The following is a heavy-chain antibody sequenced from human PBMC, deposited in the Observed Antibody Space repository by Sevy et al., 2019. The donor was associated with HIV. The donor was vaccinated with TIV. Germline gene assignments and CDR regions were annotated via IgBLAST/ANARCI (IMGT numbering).Heavy chain of an antibody. J-gene: IGHJ1*01. CDR1: GGSISSSSYY. CDR2: IYYSGNT. D-gene: IGHD2-15*01. Sequence: SETLSLTCIVSGGSISSSSYYWGWIRQPPGKGLEWIGSIYYSGNTYYNPSLKSRVTISVDTSKKQFSLKLSSVTAADTAVYYCATRLGHCSGSSCYPPEYFHHWGQGTLVTVSS. CDR3: ATRLGHCSGSSCYPPEYFHH. V-gene: IGHV4-39*01.